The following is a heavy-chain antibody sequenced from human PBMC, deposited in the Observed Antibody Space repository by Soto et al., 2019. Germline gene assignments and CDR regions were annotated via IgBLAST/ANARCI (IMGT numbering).Heavy chain of an antibody. CDR3: ARAFAYFDS. J-gene: IGHJ4*02. D-gene: IGHD3-3*01. CDR1: GGSFKSGSYS. V-gene: IGHV4-61*01. Sequence: PSETLSLTCTVSGGSFKSGSYSWSWIRQPPGKGLEWIGYVYHTGRTSYNPSLKSRVYISMDTSKNQFSLNLDSVTAADTAVYFCARAFAYFDSWGQGTLVTVSS. CDR2: VYHTGRT.